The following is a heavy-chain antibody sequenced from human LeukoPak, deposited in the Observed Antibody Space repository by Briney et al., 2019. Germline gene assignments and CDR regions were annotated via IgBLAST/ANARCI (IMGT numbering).Heavy chain of an antibody. CDR1: GYTFTSYY. CDR2: INPNSGGT. V-gene: IGHV1-2*06. CDR3: ARGIAAAGTSNY. J-gene: IGHJ4*02. Sequence: ASVKVSCKASGYTFTSYYMHWVRQAPGQGLEWMGRINPNSGGTNYAQKFQGRVTMTRDTSISTAYMELSRLRSDDTAVYYCARGIAAAGTSNYWGQGTLVTVSS. D-gene: IGHD6-13*01.